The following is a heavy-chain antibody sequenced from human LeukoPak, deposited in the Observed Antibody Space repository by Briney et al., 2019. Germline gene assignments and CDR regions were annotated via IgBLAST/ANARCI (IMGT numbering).Heavy chain of an antibody. CDR3: TSWGDTTAEYFQR. CDR1: GFTFSNAW. D-gene: IGHD2-21*02. Sequence: GGSLRLSCAASGFTFSNAWMSWVRQAPGKGLEWVAHINPDGRDTYYVDSVKGRFTISRDNAQNSMYLQMNSLRVEDTAVYYCTSWGDTTAEYFQRWGQGTLVTVSS. V-gene: IGHV3-7*01. CDR2: INPDGRDT. J-gene: IGHJ1*01.